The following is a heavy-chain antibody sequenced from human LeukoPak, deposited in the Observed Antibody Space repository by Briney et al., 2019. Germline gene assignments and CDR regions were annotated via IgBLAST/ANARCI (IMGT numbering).Heavy chain of an antibody. D-gene: IGHD3-22*01. CDR3: ASLTTADAFDI. CDR2: IYDSGST. Sequence: SETLSLTCTVSGGSISSHYWSWIRKPPGRGLEWIGYIYDSGSTNYNPSLKSRVTISVDTSKNQFSLKVSSVTAADTAVYYCASLTTADAFDIWGQGTMVTVSS. J-gene: IGHJ3*02. V-gene: IGHV4-59*11. CDR1: GGSISSHY.